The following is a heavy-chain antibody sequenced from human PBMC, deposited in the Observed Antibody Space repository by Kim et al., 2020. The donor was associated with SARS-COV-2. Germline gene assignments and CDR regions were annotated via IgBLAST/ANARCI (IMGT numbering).Heavy chain of an antibody. D-gene: IGHD6-13*01. V-gene: IGHV4-39*01. J-gene: IGHJ4*02. Sequence: TYYNPSLKSRVTIAVDTSKNQFSLKLSSVTAADTAVYYCARRSSSWSFDYWGQGTLVTVSS. CDR2: T. CDR3: ARRSSSWSFDY.